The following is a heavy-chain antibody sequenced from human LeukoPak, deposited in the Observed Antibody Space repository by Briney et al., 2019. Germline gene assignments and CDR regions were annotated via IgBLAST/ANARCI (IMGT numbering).Heavy chain of an antibody. CDR1: GFPFSTYE. CDR2: ISYDGSNK. D-gene: IGHD3-22*01. Sequence: GGSLRLSCAASGFPFSTYEMNWVRQAPGKGLEWVAVISYDGSNKDYADSVRGRFTISRDNSKNTLYLQKNSLRAEDTAVYYCAKSKVDYYDSSGCFDYWGQGTLVTVSS. J-gene: IGHJ4*02. V-gene: IGHV3-30*18. CDR3: AKSKVDYYDSSGCFDY.